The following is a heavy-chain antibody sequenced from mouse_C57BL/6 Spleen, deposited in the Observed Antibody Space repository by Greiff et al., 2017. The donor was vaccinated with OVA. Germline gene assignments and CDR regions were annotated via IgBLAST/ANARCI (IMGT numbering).Heavy chain of an antibody. CDR1: GYAFSSSW. CDR3: ASGYAPYAMDY. CDR2: LYPGDGDT. V-gene: IGHV1-82*01. D-gene: IGHD2-10*02. J-gene: IGHJ4*01. Sequence: VQLQQSGPELVKPGASVKISCKASGYAFSSSWMNWVKQRPGKGLEWIGRLYPGDGDTNYNGKFKGKATLTADKSSSTAYMQLSSLTSEDSAVYFCASGYAPYAMDYWGQGTSVTVSS.